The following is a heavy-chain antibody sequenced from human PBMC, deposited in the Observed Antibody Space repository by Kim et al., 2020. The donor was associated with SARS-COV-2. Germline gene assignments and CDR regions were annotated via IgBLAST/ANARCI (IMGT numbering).Heavy chain of an antibody. J-gene: IGHJ4*02. CDR3: ARDGYTAMTRIFDY. CDR2: ISYDGSNK. V-gene: IGHV3-30*04. Sequence: GGSLRLSCAASGFTFSSYATHWVRQAPGKGLEWVAVISYDGSNKYYADSVKGRFTISRDNSKNTLYLQMNSLRAEDTAVYYCARDGYTAMTRIFDYWGQG. CDR1: GFTFSSYA. D-gene: IGHD5-18*01.